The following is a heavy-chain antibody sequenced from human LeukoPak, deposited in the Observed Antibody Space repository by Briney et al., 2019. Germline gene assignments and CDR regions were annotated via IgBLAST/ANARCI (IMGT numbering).Heavy chain of an antibody. CDR3: ARVAGAYSGYARYFDY. J-gene: IGHJ4*02. Sequence: ASVKVSCKASGYTFTGYYMHWVRQAPGQGLEWMGWISGYNGNTNYAQNLQGRVTMTTDTSTGTAYMELRSLRSDDTAVYYCARVAGAYSGYARYFDYWGQGTLVTVSS. V-gene: IGHV1-18*04. CDR2: ISGYNGNT. CDR1: GYTFTGYY. D-gene: IGHD5-12*01.